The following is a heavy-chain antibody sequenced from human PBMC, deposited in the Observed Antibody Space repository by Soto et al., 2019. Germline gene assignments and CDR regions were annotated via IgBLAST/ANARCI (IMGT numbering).Heavy chain of an antibody. Sequence: EVPLLESGGGLVQPGGSLRLSCAAPGFTFSNYAMNWVRQAPGKGLEWVSVISGSGGSTYYADSVKGRFTISRDNSNNSLYLEMNSLRGENTAVYYCARRSSGWYFDYWGQGTLVTVSS. CDR2: ISGSGGST. CDR3: ARRSSGWYFDY. D-gene: IGHD6-19*01. V-gene: IGHV3-23*01. CDR1: GFTFSNYA. J-gene: IGHJ4*02.